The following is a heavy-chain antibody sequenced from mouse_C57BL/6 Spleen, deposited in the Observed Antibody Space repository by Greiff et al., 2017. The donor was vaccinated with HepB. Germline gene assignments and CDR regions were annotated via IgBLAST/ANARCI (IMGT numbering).Heavy chain of an antibody. CDR2: ISSDGDYI. D-gene: IGHD1-1*01. CDR1: GFTFSSYA. CDR3: RRDGVVASMDY. Sequence: EVQLVESGEGLVKPGGSLKLSCAASGFTFSSYAMSWVRQTPETRLEWVAYISSDGDYIYYEDTVKGRFTISRDNARNTLYLQMRSLKSEDTAVYYCRRDGVVASMDYWGQGTSVTVSS. V-gene: IGHV5-9-1*02. J-gene: IGHJ4*01.